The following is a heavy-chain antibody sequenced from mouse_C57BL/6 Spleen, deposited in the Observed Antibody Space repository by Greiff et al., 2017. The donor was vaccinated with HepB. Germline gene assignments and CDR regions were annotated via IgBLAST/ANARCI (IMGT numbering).Heavy chain of an antibody. CDR1: GFTFSDYG. CDR2: ISSGSSTI. V-gene: IGHV5-17*01. D-gene: IGHD2-4*01. Sequence: EVHLVESGGGLVKPGGSLKLSCAASGFTFSDYGMHWVRQAPEKGLEWVAYISSGSSTIYYADTVKGRFTISRDNAKNTLFLQMTSLRSEDTAMYYCARAGNYDSPYYFDYWGQGTTLTVSS. CDR3: ARAGNYDSPYYFDY. J-gene: IGHJ2*01.